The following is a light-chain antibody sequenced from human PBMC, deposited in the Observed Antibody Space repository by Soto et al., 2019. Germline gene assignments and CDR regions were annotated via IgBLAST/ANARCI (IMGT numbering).Light chain of an antibody. CDR2: WAS. CDR3: QQYYRPWT. J-gene: IGKJ1*01. Sequence: DIVMTQSPDSLAVSLGERATINCKSSQSVLYSSNNKNYLAWYQQKPGQRPKLLIYWASTRESGVPDRFSGSGSGTDFTLTISSLQAEDVAVYYCQQYYRPWTFGQGTKVDIK. CDR1: QSVLYSSNNKNY. V-gene: IGKV4-1*01.